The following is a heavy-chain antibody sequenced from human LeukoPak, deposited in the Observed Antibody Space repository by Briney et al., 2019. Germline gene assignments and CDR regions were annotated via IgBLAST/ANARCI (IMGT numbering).Heavy chain of an antibody. CDR1: GFTFSSYA. J-gene: IGHJ1*01. V-gene: IGHV3-23*01. CDR3: ARDGHYDILTGYFQD. D-gene: IGHD3-9*01. CDR2: ISGSGGST. Sequence: GGSLRLSCAASGFTFSSYAMSWVRQAPGKGLEWVSAISGSGGSTYYADSVKGRFTISRDNAKNSVYLQMNSLRAEDTAVYYCARDGHYDILTGYFQDWGQGTLVTVSS.